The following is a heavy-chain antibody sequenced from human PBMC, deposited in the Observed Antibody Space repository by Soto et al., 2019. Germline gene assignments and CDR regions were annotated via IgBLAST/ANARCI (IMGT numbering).Heavy chain of an antibody. V-gene: IGHV1-46*01. D-gene: IGHD3-10*01. CDR3: ARDPSLITMVRGVIITDYYYGMDV. CDR1: GYTFTSYY. J-gene: IGHJ6*02. Sequence: EASVKVSCKASGYTFTSYYMHWVRQAPGQGLEWMGIINPSGGSTSYAQKFQGGVTMTRDTSTSTVYMELSSLRSEDTAVYYCARDPSLITMVRGVIITDYYYGMDVWGQGTTVTVSS. CDR2: INPSGGST.